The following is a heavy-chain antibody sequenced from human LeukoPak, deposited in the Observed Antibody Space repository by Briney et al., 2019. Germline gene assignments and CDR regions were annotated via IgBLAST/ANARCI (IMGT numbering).Heavy chain of an antibody. CDR1: GGTFSSYA. CDR2: ISAYNGNT. Sequence: GASVKVSCKASGGTFSSYAISWVRQAPGQGLEWMGWISAYNGNTNYAQKLQGRVTMTTDTSTSTAYMELRSLRSDDTAVYYCARERSPSQYFPFDYWGQGTLVTVSS. J-gene: IGHJ4*02. V-gene: IGHV1-18*01. CDR3: ARERSPSQYFPFDY. D-gene: IGHD2/OR15-2a*01.